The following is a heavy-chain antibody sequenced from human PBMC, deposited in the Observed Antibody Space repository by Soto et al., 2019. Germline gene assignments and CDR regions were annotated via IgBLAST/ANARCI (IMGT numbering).Heavy chain of an antibody. V-gene: IGHV1-69*06. CDR2: ITPIFDTT. D-gene: IGHD3-9*01. CDR3: ARYPNSLTKRFDP. J-gene: IGHJ5*02. Sequence: QIHLVQSGAEVKKPGYSVKISCKASGGNFSNYAISWVRQDPGQGLEWMGGITPIFDTTNYAQKFQGRLTFTVDISTSAADMELSGLRSDDTAIYFCARYPNSLTKRFDPCGQGPLDTVSS. CDR1: GGNFSNYA.